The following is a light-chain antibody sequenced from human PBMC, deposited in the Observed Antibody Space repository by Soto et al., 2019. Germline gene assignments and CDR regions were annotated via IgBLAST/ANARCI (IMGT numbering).Light chain of an antibody. J-gene: IGKJ5*01. CDR2: DAS. CDR1: QSVRSY. V-gene: IGKV3-11*01. CDR3: QQRTNWPSST. Sequence: EIVLTQSPATLSLSPGATATLSCRASQSVRSYLAWYQQKPGQVPRLLIHDASTRATGIPARFSGSGSGTDFTLTISSLEPEDFAVYYYQQRTNWPSSTFGQGTRLEIK.